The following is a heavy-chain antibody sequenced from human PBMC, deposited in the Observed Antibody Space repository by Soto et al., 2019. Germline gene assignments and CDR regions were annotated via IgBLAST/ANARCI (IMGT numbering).Heavy chain of an antibody. V-gene: IGHV3-23*01. CDR1: GFTFSSYA. J-gene: IGHJ4*02. CDR3: AKDFAIAARPLYYFDY. D-gene: IGHD6-6*01. CDR2: ISGSGGST. Sequence: EVQLLESGGGLVQPGGSLRLSCAASGFTFSSYAMSWVRQAPGKGLEWVSAISGSGGSTYYADSVKGRFTISRDNYKNTLYLQMNSLRAEDTAVYYCAKDFAIAARPLYYFDYWGQGTLVTVSS.